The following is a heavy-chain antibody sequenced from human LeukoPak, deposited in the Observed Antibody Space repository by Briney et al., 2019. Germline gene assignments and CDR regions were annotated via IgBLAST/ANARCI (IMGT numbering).Heavy chain of an antibody. CDR1: GDSINKNY. CDR2: IYYIGST. V-gene: IGHV4-59*01. J-gene: IGHJ4*02. Sequence: LETLSLTCTVSGDSINKNYWSWIRQSPGKGLEWIGYIYYIGSTNYNPSLASRITISLDTSKSQFSLTLNSVTAADTAIYFCARVNTGKVTLDYWGQGILVTVSS. D-gene: IGHD1-14*01. CDR3: ARVNTGKVTLDY.